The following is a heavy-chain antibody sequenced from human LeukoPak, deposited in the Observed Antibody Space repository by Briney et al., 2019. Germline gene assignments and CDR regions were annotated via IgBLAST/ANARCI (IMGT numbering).Heavy chain of an antibody. J-gene: IGHJ4*02. Sequence: GGSLRLSCAASGFTFSSYGMHWVRQAPGKGLEWVAVISYDGSNKYYADSVKGRFTISRDNSKNTLYLQMNSLRAEDTAVYYCAKDSGPADGGEWEEGGYFDYWGQGTLVTVSS. CDR1: GFTFSSYG. V-gene: IGHV3-30*18. CDR2: ISYDGSNK. CDR3: AKDSGPADGGEWEEGGYFDY. D-gene: IGHD6-13*01.